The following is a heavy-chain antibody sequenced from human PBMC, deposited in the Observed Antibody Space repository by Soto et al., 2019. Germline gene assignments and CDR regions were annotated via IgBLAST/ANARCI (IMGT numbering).Heavy chain of an antibody. V-gene: IGHV6-1*01. CDR1: GDSVSSNSAA. CDR3: TQAAGYISTWFFDS. CDR2: TYYRSKWYS. J-gene: IGHJ4*02. D-gene: IGHD6-13*01. Sequence: SQTLSLTCAISGDSVSSNSAAWNWIRQSPSRGLEWLGRTYYRSKWYSDYAVSVKSRITVNPDTSKNQFSLQLNSVTPEDTAVYYCTQAAGYISTWFFDSWAQGTQVTVSS.